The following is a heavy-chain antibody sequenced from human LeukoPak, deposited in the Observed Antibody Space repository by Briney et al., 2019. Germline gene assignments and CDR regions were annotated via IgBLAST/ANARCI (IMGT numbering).Heavy chain of an antibody. V-gene: IGHV3-33*06. D-gene: IGHD3-3*01. J-gene: IGHJ4*02. Sequence: GGSLRLSCAASGFTFSSYGMHWVRQAPGKGLEWVAVIWYDGSNKYYADSVKGRFAISRDNSKNTVYLQMNSLRAEDTAVHYCAKDSTDFWSGHPDYWGQGTLVTVSS. CDR2: IWYDGSNK. CDR1: GFTFSSYG. CDR3: AKDSTDFWSGHPDY.